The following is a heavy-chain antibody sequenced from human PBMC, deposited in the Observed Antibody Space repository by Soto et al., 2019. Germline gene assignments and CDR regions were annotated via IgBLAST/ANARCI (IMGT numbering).Heavy chain of an antibody. CDR1: GGSISSGGYA. Sequence: QLQLQESGPGLVKPSQTLSLTCAVSGGSISSGGYAYNWIRQPPGKGLEWIGNIYYSGINHYNPPIPSLNDRVTISLDRTANQFSLTLTSVTAADTAVYYCARDSYVSSGGGVNDTFDVWGQGTMVTVSS. J-gene: IGHJ3*01. CDR3: ARDSYVSSGGGVNDTFDV. CDR2: IYYSGIN. V-gene: IGHV4-30-2*01. D-gene: IGHD3-22*01.